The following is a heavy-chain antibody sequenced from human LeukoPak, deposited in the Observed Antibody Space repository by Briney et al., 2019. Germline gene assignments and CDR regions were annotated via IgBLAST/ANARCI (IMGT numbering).Heavy chain of an antibody. Sequence: SQTLSLTCTVSGGSISSGGYYWSWIRQHPGKGLEWIGYIYYSGSTYYNPSLKSRVTISVDTSKNQFSLKLSSVTAADTAVYYCASLTYDILTGHIMDVWGQGTTVTVSS. V-gene: IGHV4-31*03. CDR2: IYYSGST. D-gene: IGHD3-9*01. CDR1: GGSISSGGYY. CDR3: ASLTYDILTGHIMDV. J-gene: IGHJ6*02.